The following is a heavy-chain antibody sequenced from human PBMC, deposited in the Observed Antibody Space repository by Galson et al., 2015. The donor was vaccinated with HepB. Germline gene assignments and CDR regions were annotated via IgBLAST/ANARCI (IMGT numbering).Heavy chain of an antibody. CDR3: AYCSGGSCAYFDY. CDR2: ISYDGSNK. CDR1: GFTFSSYG. V-gene: IGHV3-30*03. Sequence: SLRLSCAASGFTFSSYGMHWVRQAPGKGLEWVAVISYDGSNKYYADSVKGRFTISRDNSKNTLYLQMNSLRAEDTAVYYCAYCSGGSCAYFDYWGQGTLVTVSS. J-gene: IGHJ4*02. D-gene: IGHD2-15*01.